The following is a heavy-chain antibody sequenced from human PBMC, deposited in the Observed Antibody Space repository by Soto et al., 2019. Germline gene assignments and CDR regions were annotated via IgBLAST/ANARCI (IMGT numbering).Heavy chain of an antibody. V-gene: IGHV1-69*02. CDR1: GGTFSSYT. Sequence: QVQLVQSGAEVKKPGSSVKVSCKDSGGTFSSYTISWVRQAPGQGLEWMGRIIPILGIANYAQKFQGRVTITADKSTRTANMELRSLRSEDTDVYYCARANTVVTGGWFDPWGQGTLVTVSS. J-gene: IGHJ5*02. CDR2: IIPILGIA. D-gene: IGHD7-27*01. CDR3: ARANTVVTGGWFDP.